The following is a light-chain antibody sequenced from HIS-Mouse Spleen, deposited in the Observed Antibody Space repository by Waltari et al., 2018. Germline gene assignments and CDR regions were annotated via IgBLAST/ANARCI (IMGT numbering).Light chain of an antibody. CDR1: SRDVGSYNL. CDR3: CSYAGSSTV. Sequence: QSALTQPASVSGSPGQSITISCTGTSRDVGSYNLFSWYQPHPGKAPKLMIYEGSKRPSGVSNRFSGSKSGNTASLTISGLQAEDEADYYCCSYAGSSTVFGGGTKLTVL. J-gene: IGLJ3*02. V-gene: IGLV2-23*01. CDR2: EGS.